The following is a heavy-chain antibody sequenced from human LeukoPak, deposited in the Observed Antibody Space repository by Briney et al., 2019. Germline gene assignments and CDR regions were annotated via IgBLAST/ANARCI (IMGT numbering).Heavy chain of an antibody. J-gene: IGHJ5*02. Sequence: ASVKVSCKASGYTFTGYYMHWVRQAPGRGLEWMGRINPNSGGTNYAQKFQGRVTMTRDTSISTAYMELSRLRPDDTAVYYCARVPRYSGSYNPWGQGTLVTVSS. V-gene: IGHV1-2*06. D-gene: IGHD1-26*01. CDR1: GYTFTGYY. CDR3: ARVPRYSGSYNP. CDR2: INPNSGGT.